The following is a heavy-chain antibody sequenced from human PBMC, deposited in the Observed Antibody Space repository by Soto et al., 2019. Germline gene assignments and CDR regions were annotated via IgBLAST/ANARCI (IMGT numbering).Heavy chain of an antibody. J-gene: IGHJ4*02. CDR2: ISACNGNT. Sequence: GASVKVSCKASGYTFTIYGITWVRQAPGQGLEWMGWISACNGNTNYAQKLQGRVTMTTDTSTSTAYMELRSLRSDDTAVYYCARDLGVVVPAATARVIAARRLSIPFDYWGQGTLVTVSS. CDR1: GYTFTIYG. CDR3: ARDLGVVVPAATARVIAARRLSIPFDY. D-gene: IGHD2-2*01. V-gene: IGHV1-18*01.